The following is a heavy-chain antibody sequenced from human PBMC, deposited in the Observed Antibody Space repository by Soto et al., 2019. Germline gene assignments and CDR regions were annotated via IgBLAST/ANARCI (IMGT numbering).Heavy chain of an antibody. CDR3: ARGGYYARYAFDI. J-gene: IGHJ3*02. CDR1: GGSFSGYY. Sequence: SETLSLTCAVYGGSFSGYYWSWIRQPPGKGLEWIGEINHSGSTKYNPSLKSRVTISADTSKNQFSLKLSSVTAADTAVYYCARGGYYARYAFDIWGQGTMVTVSS. V-gene: IGHV4-34*01. CDR2: INHSGST. D-gene: IGHD3-10*01.